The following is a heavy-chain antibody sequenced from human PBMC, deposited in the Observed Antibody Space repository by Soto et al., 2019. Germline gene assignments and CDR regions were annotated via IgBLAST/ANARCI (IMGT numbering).Heavy chain of an antibody. J-gene: IGHJ4*02. CDR3: ARVLEYSSGWYGVDY. CDR1: GFTFSSYA. V-gene: IGHV3-30-3*01. D-gene: IGHD6-19*01. Sequence: GGSLRLSCAASGFTFSSYAMHWVRQAPGKGLEWVAVISYDGSNKYYADSVKGRFTISRDNSKNTLYLQMNSLRAEDTAVYYCARVLEYSSGWYGVDYWGQGTLVTVSS. CDR2: ISYDGSNK.